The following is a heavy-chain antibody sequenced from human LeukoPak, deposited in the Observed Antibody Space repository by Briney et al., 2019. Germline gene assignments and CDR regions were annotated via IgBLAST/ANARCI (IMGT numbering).Heavy chain of an antibody. CDR2: ISYDGSTK. D-gene: IGHD1-26*01. Sequence: PGGSLRLSCAASGFTFSTYAMHWVRQAPGKGLEWVAVISYDGSTKYYADSVKGRFTISRDNSKNTLYLQLNSLTAEDTAVYYCAKLSLGSSTEYWGQGTLVTVSS. J-gene: IGHJ4*02. CDR1: GFTFSTYA. CDR3: AKLSLGSSTEY. V-gene: IGHV3-30-3*02.